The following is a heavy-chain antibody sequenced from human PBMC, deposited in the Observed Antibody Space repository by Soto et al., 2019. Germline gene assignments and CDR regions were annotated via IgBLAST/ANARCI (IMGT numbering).Heavy chain of an antibody. Sequence: EVQLVESGGGLVQPGGSLRLSCVASGFTFSDHYMDWVRQAPGKGLEWVGRTRNKVNSYTTEYAASVKGRFISSRDDSKNSLYLQMNSLKTEDTAVYYCARVRAGGVGWFDPWCQGTLVTVSS. CDR1: GFTFSDHY. CDR3: ARVRAGGVGWFDP. D-gene: IGHD3-16*01. CDR2: TRNKVNSYTT. J-gene: IGHJ5*02. V-gene: IGHV3-72*01.